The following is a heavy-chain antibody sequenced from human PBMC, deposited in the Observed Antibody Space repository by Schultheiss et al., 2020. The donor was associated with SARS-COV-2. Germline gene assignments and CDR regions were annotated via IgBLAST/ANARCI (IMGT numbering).Heavy chain of an antibody. CDR3: ARGIVVVPAATDDYYYYMDV. CDR2: IYTSRNT. Sequence: SQTLSLTCTVSGGSISSHYWRWFRQPAGKGLEWIGRIYTSRNTNYNPSVKSRVTLSVNTSKNQFSLKLSSVTAADTAVYYCARGIVVVPAATDDYYYYMDVWGKGTTVTVSS. J-gene: IGHJ6*03. CDR1: GGSISSHY. D-gene: IGHD2-2*01. V-gene: IGHV4-4*07.